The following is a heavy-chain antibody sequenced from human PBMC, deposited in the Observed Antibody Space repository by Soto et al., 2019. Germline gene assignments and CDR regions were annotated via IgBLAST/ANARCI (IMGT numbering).Heavy chain of an antibody. V-gene: IGHV1-2*02. J-gene: IGHJ3*02. D-gene: IGHD3-3*01. CDR3: ARGGGVGVAETAAFDM. CDR2: INPATGAA. CDR1: GYPVTAYY. Sequence: QLHLVQSGAVVKKPVASVTVSCSASGYPVTAYYMHWVRQARGRGFEWMGGINPATGAAKYTQTFQGRVTMTRASVDGSVFIELSGLASGQTAFFFLARGGGVGVAETAAFDMWGQWTVVTVSS.